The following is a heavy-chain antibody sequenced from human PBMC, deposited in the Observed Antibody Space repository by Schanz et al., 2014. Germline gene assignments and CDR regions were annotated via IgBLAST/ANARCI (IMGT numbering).Heavy chain of an antibody. CDR1: GFSFSSYS. CDR2: ISSSGSYI. D-gene: IGHD4-17*01. CDR3: ARDGDRFYHNYYMDV. Sequence: DLVESGGGLIQRGESLRLSCSASGFSFSSYSMNWVRQAPGKGLEWVSSISSSGSYIHYADSVKGRFTISRDNAKNTLYLQMNSLRAEDTAVYYCARDGDRFYHNYYMDVWGKGTTVTVSS. V-gene: IGHV3-21*04. J-gene: IGHJ6*03.